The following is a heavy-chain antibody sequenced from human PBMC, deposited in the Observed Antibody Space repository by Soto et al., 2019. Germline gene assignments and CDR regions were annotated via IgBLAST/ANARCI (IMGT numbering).Heavy chain of an antibody. V-gene: IGHV3-30-3*01. CDR2: ISYDGSNK. J-gene: IGHJ6*02. D-gene: IGHD3-9*01. Sequence: GGSLRLSCAASGFTFSSYAMHWVRQAPGKGLERVTIISYDGSNKYYADFVKGRFTISRDNSKNTLYLQMNSLGTEDTAVYYCARGEAAGTDYYAMDVWGQGTTVTVSS. CDR1: GFTFSSYA. CDR3: ARGEAAGTDYYAMDV.